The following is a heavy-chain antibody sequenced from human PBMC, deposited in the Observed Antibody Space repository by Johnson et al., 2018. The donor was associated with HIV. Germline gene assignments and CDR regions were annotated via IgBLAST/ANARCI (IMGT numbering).Heavy chain of an antibody. Sequence: QVQLVESGGGVVQPGRSLRLSCAASGFTFSSYGMHWVRQAPGKGLEWLAVISYDGSNKYYGDPVKGRFHISRENSKNTLYLQMNSLRAEDTAVYYCAKVGATVVTPRGEAFDIWGQGAMVTVSS. CDR3: AKVGATVVTPRGEAFDI. D-gene: IGHD4-23*01. CDR1: GFTFSSYG. CDR2: ISYDGSNK. J-gene: IGHJ3*02. V-gene: IGHV3-30*18.